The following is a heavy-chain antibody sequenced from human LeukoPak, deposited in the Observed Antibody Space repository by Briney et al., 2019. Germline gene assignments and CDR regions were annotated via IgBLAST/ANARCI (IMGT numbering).Heavy chain of an antibody. J-gene: IGHJ4*02. Sequence: SETLSLTCAVYGGSFSGYYWSWIRQPPGKGLEWIGEINHCGSTNYNPSLKSRVTISVDTSKNQFSLKLSSVTAADTAVYYCARDPRYYDSSGYYYGLGIGYWGQGTLVTASS. CDR1: GGSFSGYY. CDR3: ARDPRYYDSSGYYYGLGIGY. D-gene: IGHD3-22*01. V-gene: IGHV4-34*01. CDR2: INHCGST.